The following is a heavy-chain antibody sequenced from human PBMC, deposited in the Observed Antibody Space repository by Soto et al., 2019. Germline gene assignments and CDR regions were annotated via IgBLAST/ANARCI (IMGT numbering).Heavy chain of an antibody. CDR3: SRGILV. CDR1: GGSINSGGYC. J-gene: IGHJ4*02. Sequence: QVQLQESGPGLVKPSQTLSLTCTVSGGSINSGGYCWSRIRQHPGKGLDWIGCISYGGSTSYNPSLESRVSLSVDTSKNQFSLKLTSVTAADTAVYYCSRGILVWGQGALITVSS. V-gene: IGHV4-31*03. CDR2: ISYGGST. D-gene: IGHD5-18*01.